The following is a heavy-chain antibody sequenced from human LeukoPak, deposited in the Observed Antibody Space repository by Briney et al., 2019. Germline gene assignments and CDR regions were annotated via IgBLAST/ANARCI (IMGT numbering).Heavy chain of an antibody. CDR2: IYSDGVT. J-gene: IGHJ5*02. Sequence: PAGSLRPSCAAAGSIVNSYGTSWVRQPPGKGLAWVSLIYSDGVTQYADSVKGRFTISRDNCKNTLYLQMNSLRDEDTAVYFCARDRAEGKTWVEFDPWGQGTLVTVSS. V-gene: IGHV3-66*02. CDR3: ARDRAEGKTWVEFDP. CDR1: GSIVNSYG.